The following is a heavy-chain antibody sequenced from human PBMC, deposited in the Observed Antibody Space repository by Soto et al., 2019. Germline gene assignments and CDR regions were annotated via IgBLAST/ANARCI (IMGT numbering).Heavy chain of an antibody. CDR1: GGSINSDAFY. V-gene: IGHV4-30-4*01. D-gene: IGHD6-6*01. J-gene: IGHJ4*02. CDR2: IYYSGRT. CDR3: ARDRSNSPDYFDY. Sequence: PSETLSLTCTVSGGSINSDAFYWIWIRQPPGKGLEWIGHIYYSGRTYYNPSLESRLTISLDTSKNQFSLRLTSVTASDTAVYYCARDRSNSPDYFDYWGRGTLVTVSS.